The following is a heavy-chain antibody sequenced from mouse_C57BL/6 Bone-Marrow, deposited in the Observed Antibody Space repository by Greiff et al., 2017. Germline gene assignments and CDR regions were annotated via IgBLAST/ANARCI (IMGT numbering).Heavy chain of an antibody. J-gene: IGHJ3*01. Sequence: QVQLKESGPGLVQPSQSLSITCTVSGFSLTSYGVHWVRQSPGKGLEWLGVIWSGGSTDYNAAFISRLSISKDNSKSQVFFKMNSLQADDTAIYYWARNDYYDYDEGTWFAYWGQGTLVTVSA. CDR1: GFSLTSYG. V-gene: IGHV2-2*01. CDR2: IWSGGST. CDR3: ARNDYYDYDEGTWFAY. D-gene: IGHD2-4*01.